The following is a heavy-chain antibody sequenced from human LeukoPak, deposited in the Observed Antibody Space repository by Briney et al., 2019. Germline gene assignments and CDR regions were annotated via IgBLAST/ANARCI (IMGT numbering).Heavy chain of an antibody. J-gene: IGHJ4*02. CDR2: ISGSGGST. CDR1: GFTFGNYA. V-gene: IGHV3-23*01. Sequence: PGGSLRLSCVGSGFTFGNYAMNWVRQAPGKGLEWVAAISGSGGSTYYADSVKGRFTISRDNSKNTLYLQMNSLRAEDTAVYYCAKSYYDSSGYPDYWGQGTLVTVSS. D-gene: IGHD3-22*01. CDR3: AKSYYDSSGYPDY.